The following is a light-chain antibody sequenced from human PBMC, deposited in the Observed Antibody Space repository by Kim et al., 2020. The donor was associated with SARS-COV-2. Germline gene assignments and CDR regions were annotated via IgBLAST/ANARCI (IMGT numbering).Light chain of an antibody. Sequence: GAAVQPTCTPGSGHSPYAIAGHPQRPEEGPRYLMRLNRDGSHTKGDGIPDRFSGSSSGAERYLTISSLQSEDEADYYCQTWGSGGVFGGGTKLTVL. CDR3: QTWGSGGV. V-gene: IGLV4-69*01. J-gene: IGLJ2*01. CDR1: SGHSPYA. CDR2: LNRDGSH.